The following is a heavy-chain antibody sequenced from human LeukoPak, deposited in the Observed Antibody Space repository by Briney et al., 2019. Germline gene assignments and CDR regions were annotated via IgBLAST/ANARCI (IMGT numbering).Heavy chain of an antibody. Sequence: WASVKVSCKTSGYTFINYDIAWARQASGQGLEWMGWMNPKSGNRGSAQKFQGRVTMTMNTSMRTASMELSSLTSDDSAVYYCARASPGEYYYYGMDVWGQGTSVTVSS. V-gene: IGHV1-8*01. J-gene: IGHJ6*02. CDR2: MNPKSGNR. CDR3: ARASPGEYYYYGMDV. CDR1: GYTFINYD.